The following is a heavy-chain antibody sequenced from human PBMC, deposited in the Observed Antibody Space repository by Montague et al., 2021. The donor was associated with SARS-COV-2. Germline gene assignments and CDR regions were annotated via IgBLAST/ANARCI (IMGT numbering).Heavy chain of an antibody. V-gene: IGHV4-39*01. J-gene: IGHJ4*02. CDR1: GGSISSSSSY. CDR2: ISYRGST. CDR3: ATQEDPSGWIPGPFDF. Sequence: SETLSLTRTVSGGSISSSSSYWAWIHQPPGKGLEWIGSISYRGSTYYTPSLKSRVIISVDTSKNQLSLKLSSVTAADTAVYYCATQEDPSGWIPGPFDFWGQGTLLTVSS. D-gene: IGHD6-19*01.